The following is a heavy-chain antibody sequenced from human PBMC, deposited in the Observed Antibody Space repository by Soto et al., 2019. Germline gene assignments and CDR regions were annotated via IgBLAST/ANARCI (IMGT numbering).Heavy chain of an antibody. CDR2: ISYDGSNK. V-gene: IGHV3-30*18. J-gene: IGHJ4*02. CDR1: GFTFSSYG. CDR3: AKDEHY. Sequence: QVQLVESGGGVVQPGRSLRLSCAASGFTFSSYGMHWVRQAQGKGLEWVAVISYDGSNKYYADSVKGRFTISRDNSKNTLYLQMNSLRAEDTAVYYCAKDEHYWGQGTLVTVSS.